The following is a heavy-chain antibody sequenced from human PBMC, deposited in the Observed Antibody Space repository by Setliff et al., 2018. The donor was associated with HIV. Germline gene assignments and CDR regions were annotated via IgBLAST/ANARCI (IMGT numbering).Heavy chain of an antibody. CDR2: IRYDGSNK. V-gene: IGHV3-30*02. D-gene: IGHD6-6*01. J-gene: IGHJ6*04. Sequence: HPGGSLRLSCAASGFTFSNYGMHWVRQAPGKGLEWVAFIRYDGSNKYYADSVKGRFTISRDNSKNTVYLQMNSLRPEDTAVYYCAISTRPYWGKGTTVTVSS. CDR3: AISTRPY. CDR1: GFTFSNYG.